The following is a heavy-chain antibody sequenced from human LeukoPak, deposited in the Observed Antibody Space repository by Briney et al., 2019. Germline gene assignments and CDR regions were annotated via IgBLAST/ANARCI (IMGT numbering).Heavy chain of an antibody. D-gene: IGHD2-2*01. CDR3: ARVRYCSSTTCRGAFDI. CDR1: GFTVSDHY. V-gene: IGHV3-72*01. J-gene: IGHJ3*02. CDR2: TRNKATSYTT. Sequence: GGSLRLSCAASGFTVSDHYVDWVRQAPGKGQEWVGSTRNKATSYTTEYAASVKDRFTISRDDSEKSLYLQVNSLKTEDTAVYYCARVRYCSSTTCRGAFDIWGQGTMVTVSS.